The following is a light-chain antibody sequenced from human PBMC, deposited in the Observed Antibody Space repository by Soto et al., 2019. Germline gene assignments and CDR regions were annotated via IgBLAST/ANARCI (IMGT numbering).Light chain of an antibody. V-gene: IGLV1-40*01. CDR1: SSNIGAGYD. CDR3: HVWDSSTAV. Sequence: QSVLTQPPSVSGAPGQRVTISCTGSSSNIGAGYDVHWYLQLPGTAPKLLVYTNNNRPSGVPDRFSGSTSGTSASLAITGLQAEDEADYYCHVWDSSTAVFGGGTKLTVL. J-gene: IGLJ3*02. CDR2: TNN.